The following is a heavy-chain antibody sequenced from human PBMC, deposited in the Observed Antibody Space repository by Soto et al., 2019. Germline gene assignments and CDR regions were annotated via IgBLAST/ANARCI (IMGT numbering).Heavy chain of an antibody. V-gene: IGHV1-8*01. J-gene: IGHJ5*02. CDR2: MNPNSGNT. CDR3: ARGHLKGNWFDP. CDR1: GYTFTSYD. Sequence: ASVKVSCKASGYTFTSYDINWVRQATGQGLEWMGWMNPNSGNTGYAQKFQGRVTMTRNTSISTAYMELSSLRSEDTAVYYCARGHLKGNWFDPWGQGTLVTVSS.